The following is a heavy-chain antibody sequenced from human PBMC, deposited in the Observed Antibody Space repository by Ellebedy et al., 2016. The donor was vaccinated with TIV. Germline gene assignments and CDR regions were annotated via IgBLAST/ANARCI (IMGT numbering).Heavy chain of an antibody. CDR1: GFTFSSYA. V-gene: IGHV3-23*01. J-gene: IGHJ4*02. Sequence: GESLKTSCAASGFTFSSYAMSWVRQAPGKGLEWVSAISGSGGSTYYADCVKGRFTISRDNSKNPLYLQMNSLRAGDTAVYYCAKEPRAVASSRFDYWGQGTLVTVSS. D-gene: IGHD6-19*01. CDR2: ISGSGGST. CDR3: AKEPRAVASSRFDY.